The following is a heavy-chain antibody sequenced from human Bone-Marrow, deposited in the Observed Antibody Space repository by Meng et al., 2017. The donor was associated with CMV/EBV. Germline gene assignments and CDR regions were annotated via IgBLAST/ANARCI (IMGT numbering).Heavy chain of an antibody. D-gene: IGHD2-2*01. CDR1: GFTFSSYA. V-gene: IGHV3-23*01. CDR3: AKGSDIVVVPAAFLDY. CDR2: ISGSGGST. Sequence: GESLKISCAASGFTFSSYAMSWVRQAPGKGLEWVSAISGSGGSTYYADSVKGRFTISRDNSKNTLYLQMNSLRAEDTAVYYCAKGSDIVVVPAAFLDYWGQGKLVTVSS. J-gene: IGHJ4*02.